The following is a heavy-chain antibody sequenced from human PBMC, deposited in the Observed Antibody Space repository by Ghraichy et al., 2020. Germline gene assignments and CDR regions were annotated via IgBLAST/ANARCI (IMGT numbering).Heavy chain of an antibody. J-gene: IGHJ3*02. D-gene: IGHD1-26*01. CDR1: GGSISNYF. CDR3: VRDQGFTLVGDAFDI. CDR2: IHTTGST. V-gene: IGHV4-4*07. Sequence: SETLSLTCTVSGGSISNYFWSWIRQPAGKGLEWIGRIHTTGSTNYNPSLKSRVSMSGDTTKNQISLKLSSVTAADTAVYYCVRDQGFTLVGDAFDIWGQGTAVTVSS.